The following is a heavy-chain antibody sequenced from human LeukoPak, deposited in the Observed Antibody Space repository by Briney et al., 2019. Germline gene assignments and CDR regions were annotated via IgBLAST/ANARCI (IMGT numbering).Heavy chain of an antibody. V-gene: IGHV3-48*01. CDR2: ISSSSTI. CDR3: ARVTLTPGDVVRGVIISRYYFDY. J-gene: IGHJ4*02. Sequence: PGGSLRLSCAASGFTFSSYSMNWVRQAPGKGLEWVSYISSSSTIYYADSVKGRFTISRDNAKNSLYLQMNSLRAEDTAVYYCARVTLTPGDVVRGVIISRYYFDYWGQGTLVTVSS. D-gene: IGHD3-10*01. CDR1: GFTFSSYS.